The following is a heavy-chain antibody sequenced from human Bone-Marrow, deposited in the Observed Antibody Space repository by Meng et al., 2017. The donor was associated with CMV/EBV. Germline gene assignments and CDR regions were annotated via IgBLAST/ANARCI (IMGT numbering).Heavy chain of an antibody. D-gene: IGHD6-13*01. V-gene: IGHV3-21*01. J-gene: IGHJ6*01. CDR3: ARAGLAAAGTTAYFYYYGLDV. CDR1: GFTFNLYT. Sequence: GGSLRLSCAASGFTFNLYTMVWVRQAPGKGLEWVSMITGASSYTYHADSVKGRLTISRDNTKNTLYLQMNSLRAEDTAVYYCARAGLAAAGTTAYFYYYGLDVWGQGTTVTGSS. CDR2: ITGASSYT.